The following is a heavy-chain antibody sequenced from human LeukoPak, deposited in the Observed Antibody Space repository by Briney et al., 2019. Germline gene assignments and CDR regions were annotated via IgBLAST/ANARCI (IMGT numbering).Heavy chain of an antibody. V-gene: IGHV3-66*01. CDR3: ARELWRYSYGGIDY. CDR2: IYSGGST. J-gene: IGHJ4*02. D-gene: IGHD5-18*01. Sequence: PGGSLRLSCAASGFTVSSNYMSWVRQAPGKGLEWVSVIYSGGSTYYADSVKGRFTISRDNSKNTLYLQMNSLRAEDTAVYCCARELWRYSYGGIDYWGQGTLVTVSS. CDR1: GFTVSSNY.